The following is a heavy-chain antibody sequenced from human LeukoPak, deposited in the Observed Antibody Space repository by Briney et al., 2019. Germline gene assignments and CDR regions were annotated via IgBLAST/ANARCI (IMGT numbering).Heavy chain of an antibody. V-gene: IGHV1-69*04. CDR1: GGTFSSYA. J-gene: IGHJ4*02. CDR3: ARVPINYYGSGSAQYYFDY. CDR2: IIPILGIA. Sequence: SVKVSCKASGGTFSSYAISWVRQAPGQGLEWMGRIIPILGIANYAQKFQGRVTITADKSTSTAYMELSSLRSEDTAVYYCARVPINYYGSGSAQYYFDYWGQGTLVAVSS. D-gene: IGHD3-10*01.